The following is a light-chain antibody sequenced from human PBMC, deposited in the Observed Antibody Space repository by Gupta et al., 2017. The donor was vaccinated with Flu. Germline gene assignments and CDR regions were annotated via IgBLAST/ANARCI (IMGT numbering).Light chain of an antibody. CDR2: PAS. CDR3: QKSNGAPQT. V-gene: IGKV1-27*01. CDR1: QGISNY. J-gene: IGKJ1*01. Sequence: DIQMTQSPSSLSASVGDRVTITCRASQGISNYLAWYQQKPGKVPKLLIYPASTLQSRVPSRFSGSGSGTDFTLTISSLHPADVPPYYFQKSNGAPQTFGQGTKVEIK.